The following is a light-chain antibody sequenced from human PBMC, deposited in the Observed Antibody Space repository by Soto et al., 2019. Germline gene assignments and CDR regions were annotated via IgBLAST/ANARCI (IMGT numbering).Light chain of an antibody. V-gene: IGLV2-11*01. J-gene: IGLJ3*02. CDR3: CSYAGSYSWV. Sequence: QSALTQPRSVSRSPGESVTISCTGTSSNVGGYNYVSWYQQHPGIAPQLIIYDVTKRPSGVPDRFSGSKSGNTASLTISGLKAEDEADYYCCSYAGSYSWVFGGGTQLTVL. CDR1: SSNVGGYNY. CDR2: DVT.